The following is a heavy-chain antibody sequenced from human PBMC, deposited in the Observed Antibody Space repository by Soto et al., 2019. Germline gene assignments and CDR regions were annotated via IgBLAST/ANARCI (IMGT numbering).Heavy chain of an antibody. Sequence: PSETLSLTCAVYVGSFSGYYWSLIRQPTGKGLEWLGEINHSGRTTYNPSLQSRVTISVDTSKNQFSLNLTSVTAAHTAVYYFSHSLRSFYYFRLDVSGQGTTVTVSS. V-gene: IGHV4-34*03. CDR2: INHSGRT. J-gene: IGHJ6*02. CDR3: SHSLRSFYYFRLDV. D-gene: IGHD3-10*01. CDR1: VGSFSGYY.